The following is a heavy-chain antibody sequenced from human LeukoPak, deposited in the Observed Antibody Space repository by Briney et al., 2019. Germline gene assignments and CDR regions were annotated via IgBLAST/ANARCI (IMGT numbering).Heavy chain of an antibody. CDR1: GFTFSSYA. J-gene: IGHJ4*02. CDR2: ISGSGGST. CDR3: AKREAWTTVTGSGVDY. V-gene: IGHV3-23*01. D-gene: IGHD4-17*01. Sequence: GGSLRLSCAASGFTFSSYAMSWVRQAPGKGLEWVSGISGSGGSTYYADSVKGRFTISRENSKNTLYLQMNSLRAEDTAVYYCAKREAWTTVTGSGVDYWGQGTLVTVSS.